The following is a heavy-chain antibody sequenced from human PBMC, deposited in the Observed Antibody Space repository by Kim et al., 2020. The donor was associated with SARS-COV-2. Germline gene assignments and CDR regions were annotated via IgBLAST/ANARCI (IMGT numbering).Heavy chain of an antibody. V-gene: IGHV3-21*01. CDR1: GFTFSSYS. CDR3: ARDEGDSSSWYEGSGVYFDY. J-gene: IGHJ4*02. D-gene: IGHD6-13*01. Sequence: GGSLRLSCAASGFTFSSYSMNWVRQAPGKGLEWVSSISSSSSYIYYADSVKGRFTISRDNAKNSLYLQMNSLRAEDTAVYYCARDEGDSSSWYEGSGVYFDYWGQGTLVTVSS. CDR2: ISSSSSYI.